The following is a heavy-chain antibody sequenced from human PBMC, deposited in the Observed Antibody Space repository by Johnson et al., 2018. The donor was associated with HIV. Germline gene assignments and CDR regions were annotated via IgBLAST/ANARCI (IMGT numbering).Heavy chain of an antibody. CDR1: GFTFSNYA. CDR2: ISYDGSNK. J-gene: IGHJ3*02. CDR3: TTAIVIDAFDI. V-gene: IGHV3-30*04. D-gene: IGHD3-16*02. Sequence: QVQLVESGGGVVQPGRSLRLSCAASGFTFSNYAMHWVRQAPGKGLEWVAVISYDGSNKYCADSVKGRFTISRDNSKNTLYLQMSSLKTDDTAVYYCTTAIVIDAFDIWGQGTMVTVSS.